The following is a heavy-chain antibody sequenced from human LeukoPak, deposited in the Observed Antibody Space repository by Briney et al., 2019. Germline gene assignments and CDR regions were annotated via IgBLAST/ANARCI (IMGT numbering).Heavy chain of an antibody. CDR3: ARVDSSGWYRDTALGAFDY. CDR2: ISSSGSTI. J-gene: IGHJ4*02. Sequence: GGSLRLSCAASGFTFSSYEMNWVRQAPGKGLEWVSYISSSGSTIYYAGSVKGRFTISRDNAKNSLYLQMNSLRAEDTAVYYCARVDSSGWYRDTALGAFDYWGQGTLVTVSS. CDR1: GFTFSSYE. D-gene: IGHD6-19*01. V-gene: IGHV3-48*03.